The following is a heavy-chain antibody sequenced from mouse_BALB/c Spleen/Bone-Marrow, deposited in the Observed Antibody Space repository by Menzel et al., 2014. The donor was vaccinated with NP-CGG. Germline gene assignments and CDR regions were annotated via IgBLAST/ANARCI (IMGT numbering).Heavy chain of an antibody. CDR3: ARGGNYLDY. Sequence: EVQLVESGGGLVKPGGSLKLSCAASGFTFSSYAMSWVRQSPEKRLEWVAEISSGGLYTYNPDTVTGRFTISRDNAKNTLYLEMSSLRSEDTAMYYCARGGNYLDYWGQGATLTVSS. CDR2: ISSGGLYT. V-gene: IGHV5-9-4*01. J-gene: IGHJ2*01. CDR1: GFTFSSYA.